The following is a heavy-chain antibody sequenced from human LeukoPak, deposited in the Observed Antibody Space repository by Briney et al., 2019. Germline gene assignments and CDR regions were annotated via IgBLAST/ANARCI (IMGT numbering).Heavy chain of an antibody. CDR1: GGSISSSNW. Sequence: SGTLSLTCAVSGGSISSSNWWSWVRQPPGKGLDWIGEIYHSGSTNYNPSLKSRVTISVDKSKNQFSLKVSSVTAADAAVYYCARIPLVWSSPKGAFDIWGQGTMVTVSS. CDR2: IYHSGST. D-gene: IGHD3-10*01. CDR3: ARIPLVWSSPKGAFDI. V-gene: IGHV4-4*02. J-gene: IGHJ3*02.